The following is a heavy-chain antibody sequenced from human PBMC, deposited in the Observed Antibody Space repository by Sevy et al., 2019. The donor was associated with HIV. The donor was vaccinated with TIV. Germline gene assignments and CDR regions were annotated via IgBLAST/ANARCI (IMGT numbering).Heavy chain of an antibody. J-gene: IGHJ5*02. CDR2: IYYSGST. D-gene: IGHD2-2*02. Sequence: SETLSLTCTVSGGSISSGGYYWSWIRQHPGKGLEWIGYIYYSGSTYYNPSLKSRVTISVDTSKNQFSLKLSSVTAADTAVYYCARGLEYCSSTSCYITANWFDPWGQGTLVTVSS. V-gene: IGHV4-31*03. CDR1: GGSISSGGYY. CDR3: ARGLEYCSSTSCYITANWFDP.